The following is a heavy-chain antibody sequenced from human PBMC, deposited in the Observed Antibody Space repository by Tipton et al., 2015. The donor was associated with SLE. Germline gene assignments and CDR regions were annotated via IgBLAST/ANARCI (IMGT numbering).Heavy chain of an antibody. D-gene: IGHD4-11*01. CDR2: ISGYNGNI. V-gene: IGHV1-18*01. Sequence: QLVQSGAEVKKPGASVKLSCKTFGYTFANFGVSWVRQAPGQGLEWMGWISGYNGNINYAQKFQGRVTMTTDTSTNTGYMELRSLRSDDTAVYYCARRRDYSRESFFDYWGQGTLVTVSS. CDR3: ARRRDYSRESFFDY. CDR1: GYTFANFG. J-gene: IGHJ4*02.